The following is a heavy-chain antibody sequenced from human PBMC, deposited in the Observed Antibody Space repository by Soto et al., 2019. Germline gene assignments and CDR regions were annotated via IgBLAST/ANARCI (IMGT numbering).Heavy chain of an antibody. CDR1: GGSISTSNW. CDR3: ARFMTMVTNLAFDI. D-gene: IGHD4-17*01. V-gene: IGHV4-4*02. CDR2: IYHSGRT. Sequence: SETLSLTCAVSGGSISTSNWWSWVRQPPGKGLEWIGEIYHSGRTNYNPSLKSRVTISVDKSENQFSLKMSSVTAADTAVYYCARFMTMVTNLAFDIWGQGTMVTVSS. J-gene: IGHJ3*02.